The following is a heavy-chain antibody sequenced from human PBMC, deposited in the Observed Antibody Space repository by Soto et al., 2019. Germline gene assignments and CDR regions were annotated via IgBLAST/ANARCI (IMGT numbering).Heavy chain of an antibody. CDR1: GFTFSSYS. V-gene: IGHV3-48*01. J-gene: IGHJ4*02. D-gene: IGHD1-1*01. CDR2: ISIISRTI. CDR3: ARDKGRTPLDY. Sequence: GGSLRLSCAASGFTFSSYSMNWARQAPGKGLEWISYISIISRTIYYPDSVKGRFTISRDNAKNSLYLQMNSLRAEDTAVYYCARDKGRTPLDYWGQGTLVTVSS.